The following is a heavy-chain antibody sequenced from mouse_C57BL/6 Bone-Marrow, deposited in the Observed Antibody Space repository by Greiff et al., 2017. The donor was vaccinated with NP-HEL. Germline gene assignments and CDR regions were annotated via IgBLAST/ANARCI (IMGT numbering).Heavy chain of an antibody. Sequence: EVQGVESGGGLVQPKGSLKLSCAASGFSFNTYAMNWVRQAPGKGLEWVARIRSKSNNYATYYADSVKDRFTISRDDSESMLYLQMNNLKTEDTAMYYCVRQGEDYYFDYWGQGTTLTVSS. CDR3: VRQGEDYYFDY. V-gene: IGHV10-1*01. CDR1: GFSFNTYA. CDR2: IRSKSNNYAT. J-gene: IGHJ2*01.